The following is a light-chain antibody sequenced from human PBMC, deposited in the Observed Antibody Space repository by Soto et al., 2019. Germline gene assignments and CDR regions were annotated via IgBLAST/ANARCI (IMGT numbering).Light chain of an antibody. CDR1: SSNIGSNT. CDR2: SNN. J-gene: IGLJ2*01. CDR3: AAWDDSLNVV. Sequence: QLVLTQPPSASGTPGQRVTISCSGSSSNIGSNTVNWYQQLPGTAPKPLIYSNNQRPSGVPDRFSGSKSGTSASLAISGLQSEDEADYYCAAWDDSLNVVFGGGTKLTVL. V-gene: IGLV1-44*01.